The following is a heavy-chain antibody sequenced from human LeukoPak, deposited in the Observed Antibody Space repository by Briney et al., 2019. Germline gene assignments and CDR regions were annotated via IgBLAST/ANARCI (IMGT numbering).Heavy chain of an antibody. CDR1: GFTVDSNY. CDR2: IYTGGNT. J-gene: IGHJ4*02. V-gene: IGHV3-53*01. D-gene: IGHD3-22*01. CDR3: ARGDDSGYYDYFDY. Sequence: GGSLRLSCAAPGFTVDSNYLSWVRQAPGKGLEWVSTIYTGGNTYYAASVKGRFTISRDFSKNTVFLHMNSLRAEDTAMYYCARGDDSGYYDYFDYWGQGALVTVSS.